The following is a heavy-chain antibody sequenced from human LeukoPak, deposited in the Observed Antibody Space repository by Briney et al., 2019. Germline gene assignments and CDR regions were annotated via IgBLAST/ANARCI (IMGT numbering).Heavy chain of an antibody. Sequence: AGSLRLSCAASGFTFTTYNMNWVRQAPGKGLEWVSYISSSSRSIYYADSVKGRFTISRDNAKNSLYLQMNSLRDEDTAVYYCTRDGRFDYWGQGTLVTVSS. CDR3: TRDGRFDY. V-gene: IGHV3-48*02. CDR1: GFTFTTYN. CDR2: ISSSSRSI. D-gene: IGHD1-26*01. J-gene: IGHJ4*02.